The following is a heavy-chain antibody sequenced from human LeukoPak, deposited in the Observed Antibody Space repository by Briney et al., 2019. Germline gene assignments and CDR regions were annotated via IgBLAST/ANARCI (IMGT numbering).Heavy chain of an antibody. D-gene: IGHD4-23*01. V-gene: IGHV5-51*01. CDR1: GYSFTNYW. CDR2: IYPGDSDT. Sequence: GESLKISCKGSGYSFTNYWIGWVRQMPRKGLEWMGIIYPGDSDTRYSPSFQGQVTISADKSSSTAYLQWSSLKASGTAMYYCARPRGYGGKYDAFDIWGQGTMVTVSS. J-gene: IGHJ3*02. CDR3: ARPRGYGGKYDAFDI.